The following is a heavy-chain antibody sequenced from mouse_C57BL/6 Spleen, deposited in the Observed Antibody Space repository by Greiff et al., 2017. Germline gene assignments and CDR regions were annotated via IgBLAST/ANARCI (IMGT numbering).Heavy chain of an antibody. CDR3: AIYYYDWYFDV. V-gene: IGHV1-74*01. D-gene: IGHD1-1*01. CDR2: IHPSDSDT. Sequence: QVQLKQPGAELVKPGASVKVSCKASGYTFTSYWMHWVKQRPGQGLEWIGRIHPSDSDTNYNQKFKGKATLTVDKSSSTAYMQLSSLTSEDSAVYYCAIYYYDWYFDVWGTGTTVTVSS. J-gene: IGHJ1*03. CDR1: GYTFTSYW.